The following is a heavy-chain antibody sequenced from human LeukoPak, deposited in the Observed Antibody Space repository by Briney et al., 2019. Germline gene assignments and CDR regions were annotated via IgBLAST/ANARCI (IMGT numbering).Heavy chain of an antibody. J-gene: IGHJ3*02. CDR2: IYYSGST. D-gene: IGHD3-22*01. Sequence: SETLSLTCTVSGGSISSYYWSWIRQPPGKGLEWIGYIYYSGSTNYNPSLKSRVTISVDTSKNQFSLKLSSVTAADTAIYYCARYRDYYDSSGYSADAFDIWGQGTMVTVSS. V-gene: IGHV4-59*08. CDR1: GGSISSYY. CDR3: ARYRDYYDSSGYSADAFDI.